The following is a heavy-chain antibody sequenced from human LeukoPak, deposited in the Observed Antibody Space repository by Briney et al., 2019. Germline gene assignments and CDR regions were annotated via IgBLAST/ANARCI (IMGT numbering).Heavy chain of an antibody. CDR1: VGTFSSYA. J-gene: IGHJ4*02. Sequence: ASVKVSCKASVGTFSSYAISWVRQAPGQGLEWMGGIIPIFGTANYAQKFQGRVTITADESTSTAYMELSSLRSEDTAVYYCARVIVTYYDSSGYPPRYFDYWGQGTLVTVSS. V-gene: IGHV1-69*13. CDR2: IIPIFGTA. D-gene: IGHD3-22*01. CDR3: ARVIVTYYDSSGYPPRYFDY.